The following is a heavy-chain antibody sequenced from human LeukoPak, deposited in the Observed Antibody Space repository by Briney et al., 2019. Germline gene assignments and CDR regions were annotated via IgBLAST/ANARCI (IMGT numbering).Heavy chain of an antibody. D-gene: IGHD3-22*01. V-gene: IGHV3-9*01. J-gene: IGHJ3*02. CDR1: GFTLDDYA. CDR2: ISWNSGTI. CDR3: AKDIASSGPHAFDI. Sequence: SLRLSCAASGFTLDDYAMQWVRQAPGKGLEWVSGISWNSGTIVYADSVKGRFTISRDNAKSSLYLQMNSLRPEDTALYYCAKDIASSGPHAFDIWGQGTMVTVSS.